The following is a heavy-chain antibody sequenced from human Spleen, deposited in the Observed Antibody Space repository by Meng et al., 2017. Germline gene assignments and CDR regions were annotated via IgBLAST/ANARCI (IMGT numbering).Heavy chain of an antibody. CDR2: INPKSGDT. V-gene: IGHV1-2*06. D-gene: IGHD3-10*01. CDR3: TRDRWFGNNWFDP. CDR1: GYNFPDYY. J-gene: IGHJ5*02. Sequence: GQLGQSGAEVKKPGASVKVSCKPSGYNFPDYYIHWVRRAPGQGLEWMGRINPKSGDTHYAQRFQGRVTMTRDTSISTAYMELSRLRSDDTAMYYCTRDRWFGNNWFDPWGQGTLVTVSS.